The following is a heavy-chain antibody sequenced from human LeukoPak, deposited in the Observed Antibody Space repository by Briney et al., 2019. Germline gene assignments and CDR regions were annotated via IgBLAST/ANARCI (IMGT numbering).Heavy chain of an antibody. CDR3: ARSTPSDFYFDY. CDR2: ISGRDTI. V-gene: IGHV3-48*03. D-gene: IGHD2-2*01. Sequence: GGSLRLSCAASGFIFSRSEMNWVRQPSGKGLEWVSYISGRDTIYHADSVEGRFTISRDNAKNSLYLQMNNLRAEDTAVYYCARSTPSDFYFDYWGQGALVTVSS. CDR1: GFIFSRSE. J-gene: IGHJ4*02.